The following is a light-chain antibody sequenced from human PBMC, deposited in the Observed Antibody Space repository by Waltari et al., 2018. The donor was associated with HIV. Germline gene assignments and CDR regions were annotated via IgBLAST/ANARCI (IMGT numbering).Light chain of an antibody. CDR3: SSYTSSSTPVV. V-gene: IGLV2-14*01. CDR1: SSAVVVYNY. Sequence: QSALTQPASGSGSPGQSITISSTGTSSAVVVYNYVSCYQQHPGKAPKLMIYEVSNRPSGVSNRFSGSKSGNTASLTISGLQAEDEADYYCSSYTSSSTPVVFGGGTKLTVL. J-gene: IGLJ2*01. CDR2: EVS.